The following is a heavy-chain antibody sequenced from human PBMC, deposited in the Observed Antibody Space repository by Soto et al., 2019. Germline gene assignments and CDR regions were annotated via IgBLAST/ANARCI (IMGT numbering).Heavy chain of an antibody. CDR3: ARGVRGYCSSTSCYTHLGY. CDR2: IIPIFGTA. J-gene: IGHJ4*02. CDR1: GGTFSSYA. V-gene: IGHV1-69*13. Sequence: ASVKVSCKASGGTFSSYAISWVRQAPGQGLEWMGGIIPIFGTANYAQKFQGRVTITADESTSTAYMELSSLRSEDTAVYYCARGVRGYCSSTSCYTHLGYWGQGTLVTVSS. D-gene: IGHD2-2*02.